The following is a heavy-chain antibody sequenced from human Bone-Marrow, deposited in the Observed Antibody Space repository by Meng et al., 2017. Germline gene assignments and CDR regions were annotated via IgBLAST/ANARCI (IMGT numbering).Heavy chain of an antibody. J-gene: IGHJ5*02. CDR3: ARERGSSGRAGWFDP. V-gene: IGHV3-30*15. Sequence: GESLKISCAASALTLSNYHIHWVRQTPGGGLEWVALISQDGSGIDYAESVKGRFTISRDNSKNTVYLQMSSLTNEDTGVYFCARERGSSGRAGWFDPRGQGTLVTVSS. CDR2: ISQDGSGI. D-gene: IGHD6-19*01. CDR1: ALTLSNYH.